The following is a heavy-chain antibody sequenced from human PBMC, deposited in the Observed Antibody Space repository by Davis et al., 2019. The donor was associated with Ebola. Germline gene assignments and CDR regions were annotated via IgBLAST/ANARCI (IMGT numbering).Heavy chain of an antibody. CDR1: GFTFGDYA. Sequence: SLKISCTASGFTFGDYAMSWVRQAPGKGLEWVGFIRSKAYGGTTEYAASVKGRFTISRDDSKSIAYLQMNSLKTEDTAVYYCTATVTSDYWGQGTLVTVSS. J-gene: IGHJ4*02. CDR3: TATVTSDY. V-gene: IGHV3-49*04. CDR2: IRSKAYGGTT. D-gene: IGHD4-11*01.